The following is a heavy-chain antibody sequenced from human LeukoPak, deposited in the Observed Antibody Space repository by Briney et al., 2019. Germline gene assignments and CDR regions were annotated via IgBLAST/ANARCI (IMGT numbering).Heavy chain of an antibody. D-gene: IGHD4-23*01. CDR1: GFTFSSYS. V-gene: IGHV3-48*01. CDR3: ARDYGGSSPFDY. Sequence: SGGSLRLSCAASGFTFSSYSMMWVRQAPGKGLEWVSYISSSSTTIHYADSVKGRFTISRDNAKNSVYLQMNSLRAEDTAVYYCARDYGGSSPFDYWGQGTLVTVSS. CDR2: ISSSSTTI. J-gene: IGHJ4*02.